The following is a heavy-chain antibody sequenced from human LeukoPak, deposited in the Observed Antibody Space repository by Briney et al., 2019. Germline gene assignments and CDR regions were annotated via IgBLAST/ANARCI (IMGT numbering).Heavy chain of an antibody. Sequence: PGGSLRLSCAVSGFTFRDHYMDWVRRAPGKGLEWVGRTRNKTNCYSTEYAASVKGRFNISRDDSTNSLYLQMNSLKTEDTAVYYCGRGLADWGQGTLVTVSS. V-gene: IGHV3-72*01. CDR2: TRNKTNCYST. CDR3: GRGLAD. CDR1: GFTFRDHY. J-gene: IGHJ4*02.